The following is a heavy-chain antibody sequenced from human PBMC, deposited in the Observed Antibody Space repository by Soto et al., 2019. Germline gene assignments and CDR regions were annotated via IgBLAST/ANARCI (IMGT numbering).Heavy chain of an antibody. CDR3: AKAYLTAYYYYYYGMDV. Sequence: GALRLSCAASGFTFSSYAMSWVRQAPGKGLEWVSAISGSGGSTYYADSVKGRFTISRDNSKNTLYLQMNSLRAEDTAVYYCAKAYLTAYYYYYYGMDVWGQGTTVTVPS. V-gene: IGHV3-23*01. D-gene: IGHD3-9*01. CDR1: GFTFSSYA. J-gene: IGHJ6*02. CDR2: ISGSGGST.